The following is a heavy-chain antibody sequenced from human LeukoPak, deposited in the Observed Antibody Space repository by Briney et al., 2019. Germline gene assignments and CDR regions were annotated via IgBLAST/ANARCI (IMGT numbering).Heavy chain of an antibody. CDR3: GKDAFDI. CDR1: GFTFSHAR. Sequence: GGSLTLPYAASGFTFSHARLIWLGPAPGLGLEWVGRIKSKTDGETTEYAAPAKGRFTISRDDSQNTLYLQMNSLKTEDTAVYYCGKDAFDIWGQGTMVTVSS. J-gene: IGHJ3*02. CDR2: IKSKTDGETT. V-gene: IGHV3-15*01.